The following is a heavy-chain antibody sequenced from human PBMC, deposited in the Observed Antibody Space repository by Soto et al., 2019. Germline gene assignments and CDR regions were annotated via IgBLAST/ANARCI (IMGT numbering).Heavy chain of an antibody. J-gene: IGHJ6*02. V-gene: IGHV3-30-3*01. Sequence: GGSLRLSCAASGFTFSSYAMHWVRQAPGKGLEWVAVISYDGSNKYYADSVKGRFTISRDNSKNTLYLQMNSLRAEDTAVYYCARSEVVVITYYYGMGVWGQGTTVTVSS. CDR3: ARSEVVVITYYYGMGV. D-gene: IGHD3-22*01. CDR1: GFTFSSYA. CDR2: ISYDGSNK.